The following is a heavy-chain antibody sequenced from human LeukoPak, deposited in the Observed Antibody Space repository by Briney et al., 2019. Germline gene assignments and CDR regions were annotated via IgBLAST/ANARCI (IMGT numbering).Heavy chain of an antibody. D-gene: IGHD2-8*01. CDR3: ATGDTYDYWYFNL. Sequence: PSETLSLTCTVSGGSISSYYWSWIRQPAGKGLEWIGRIYTSGSTNYNPSLKSRVTMSVDTSKNQFSLKLSSVTAADTAVYCATGDTYDYWYFNLWGRVTLVTVST. CDR1: GGSISSYY. CDR2: IYTSGST. J-gene: IGHJ2*01. V-gene: IGHV4-4*07.